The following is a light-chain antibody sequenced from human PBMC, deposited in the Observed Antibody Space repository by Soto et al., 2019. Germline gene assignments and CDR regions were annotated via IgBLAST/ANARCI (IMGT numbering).Light chain of an antibody. V-gene: IGKV1-12*01. Sequence: DTQIDKKRSYVRAFVKDSISITCRASQDISDWLAWYQQKPGKAPRLLIFAASNLHTEVPSRFSGSGYGTDISLTFNVRKPEDFATYYRREAKRCPLTVAGGTKVEIK. CDR2: AAS. J-gene: IGKJ4*01. CDR3: REAKRCPLT. CDR1: QDISDW.